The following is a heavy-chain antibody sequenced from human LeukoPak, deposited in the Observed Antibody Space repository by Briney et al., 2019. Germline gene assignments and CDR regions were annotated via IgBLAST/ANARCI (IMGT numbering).Heavy chain of an antibody. CDR2: INDSGST. CDR1: GGSFRGYY. CDR3: ARVGTISLHRMTYLYYYYMDV. D-gene: IGHD3-3*01. Sequence: PSETLSLTCAVYGGSFRGYYWSGGREPPGKGVGWGGEINDSGSTNYNPSLTSRVTISVDTSTNQFSLKLSSVTAADTALYYCARVGTISLHRMTYLYYYYMDVWGKGTPVTVSS. V-gene: IGHV4-34*01. J-gene: IGHJ6*03.